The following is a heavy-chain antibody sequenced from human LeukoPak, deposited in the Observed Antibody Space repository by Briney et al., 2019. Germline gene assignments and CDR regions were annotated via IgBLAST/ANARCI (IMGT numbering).Heavy chain of an antibody. CDR2: MYYSGNT. V-gene: IGHV4-38-2*01. CDR3: ARSVCGYYNCFYYSYYVDV. J-gene: IGHJ6*03. D-gene: IGHD3-10*01. Sequence: SETLSLACAVSGYSISDGHYWGWIRQPPGKGLEWIATMYYSGNTYYNPSLKSRVSMSVDTSKDQFSLRLNSVTAADTAVYYCARSVCGYYNCFYYSYYVDVWGKGTSVTVSS. CDR1: GYSISDGHY.